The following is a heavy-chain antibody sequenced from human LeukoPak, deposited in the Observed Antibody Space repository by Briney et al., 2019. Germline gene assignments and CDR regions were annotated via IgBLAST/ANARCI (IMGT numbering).Heavy chain of an antibody. J-gene: IGHJ4*02. CDR3: ARLSTYYDFWSPLDY. Sequence: SEALSLTCTVSGASVSSHYWSWIRQPPGKGLEWIGYVSYSGGTNYNPSLKSRVTISLDTSKDQFSLRLNSVTAADTAVYYCARLSTYYDFWSPLDYWGQGTLVTVSS. D-gene: IGHD3-3*01. CDR1: GASVSSHY. V-gene: IGHV4-59*02. CDR2: VSYSGGT.